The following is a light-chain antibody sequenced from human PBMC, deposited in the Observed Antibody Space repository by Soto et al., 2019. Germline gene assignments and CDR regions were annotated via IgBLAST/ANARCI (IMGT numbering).Light chain of an antibody. CDR2: DVS. CDR1: QSVTRY. Sequence: DIPVTQSPSTLSASVGDRVTITCRASQSVTRYLGWYQQKPGKAPNLLIYDVSILESGVPSRFSGSGSGTEFTLTISSLQADDFATYYCQQYNTYSSWTFGQGTKVEI. J-gene: IGKJ1*01. V-gene: IGKV1-5*01. CDR3: QQYNTYSSWT.